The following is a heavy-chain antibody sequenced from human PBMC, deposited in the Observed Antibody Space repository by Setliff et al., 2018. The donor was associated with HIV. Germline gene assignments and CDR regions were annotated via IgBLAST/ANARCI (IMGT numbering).Heavy chain of an antibody. CDR3: AKHGFERKSPYNWFDS. Sequence: GESLKISCKGSGYTFTSYWIGWVRQMPGKGLEWMGIIYPGDSDTRYSPSFQGQVTISADKSVSTAYLQWSSLKASDTAIYFCAKHGFERKSPYNWFDSWGQGTLVTVS. J-gene: IGHJ5*01. D-gene: IGHD3-16*01. V-gene: IGHV5-51*01. CDR2: IYPGDSDT. CDR1: GYTFTSYW.